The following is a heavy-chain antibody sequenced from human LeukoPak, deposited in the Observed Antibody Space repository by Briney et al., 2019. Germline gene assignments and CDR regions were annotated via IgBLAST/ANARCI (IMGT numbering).Heavy chain of an antibody. CDR3: ARSLRLGELSSFDY. CDR2: INHSGST. Sequence: SETLSLTCAVYGGSFSGYYWSWIRQPPGKGLEWIGEINHSGSTNYNPSLKSRVTISVDTSKNQFSLKLSSVTAADTAVYYCARSLRLGELSSFDYWGQGTLVTVSS. D-gene: IGHD3-16*02. CDR1: GGSFSGYY. V-gene: IGHV4-34*01. J-gene: IGHJ4*02.